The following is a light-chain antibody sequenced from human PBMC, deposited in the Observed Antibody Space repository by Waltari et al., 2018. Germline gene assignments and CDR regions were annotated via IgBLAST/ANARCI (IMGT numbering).Light chain of an antibody. CDR1: TSKLVPKT. Sequence: SVVTRPTPSSRSPGQRLTIPCSGATSKLVPKTVLWYQLLPGTAPKTVIFANYHRPSGVPDRFSASKSGTSASLVISELQSEDEADYFCATWDDSLSGRVFGSGTKVTVL. V-gene: IGLV1-44*01. CDR2: ANY. CDR3: ATWDDSLSGRV. J-gene: IGLJ6*01.